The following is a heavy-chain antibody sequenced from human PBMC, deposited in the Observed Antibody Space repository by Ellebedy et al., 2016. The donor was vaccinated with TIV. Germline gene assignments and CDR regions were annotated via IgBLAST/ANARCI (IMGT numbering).Heavy chain of an antibody. J-gene: IGHJ3*02. V-gene: IGHV3-21*05. Sequence: GGSLRLSXAASGFTFSHYSMNWVRQAPGKGLEWVSYITRSSSYTYYADSVKGRFTISRDNPKNSLYLQMNSLRGEDTAVYYCATDLDYVLSIWGQGTMVTVSS. CDR2: ITRSSSYT. D-gene: IGHD4-17*01. CDR1: GFTFSHYS. CDR3: ATDLDYVLSI.